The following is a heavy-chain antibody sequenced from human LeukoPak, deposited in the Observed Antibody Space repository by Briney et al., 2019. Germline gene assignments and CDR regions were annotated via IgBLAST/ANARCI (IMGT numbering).Heavy chain of an antibody. Sequence: ASVKVSCKASGYTFTGYNMHWVRQAPGQGLEWMGGIIPIFGTANYAQKFQGRVTITADESTSTAYMELSSLRSEDTAVYYCARGGVSGYEADYWGQGTLVTVSS. CDR3: ARGGVSGYEADY. CDR2: IIPIFGTA. D-gene: IGHD5-12*01. CDR1: GYTFTGYN. J-gene: IGHJ4*02. V-gene: IGHV1-69*13.